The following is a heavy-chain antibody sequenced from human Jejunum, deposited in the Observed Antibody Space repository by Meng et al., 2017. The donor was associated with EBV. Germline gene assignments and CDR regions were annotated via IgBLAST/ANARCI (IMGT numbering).Heavy chain of an antibody. CDR1: GGSFNYYY. Sequence: QVELQPSGAGLLKPPETLSLTCAVYGGSFNYYYWTWIRQPPGKGLEWIGEIIHSGSTNYDPSLKSRVTISVDRSKNQFSLKLTSVTAADTAVYYCARKAVPGTFARPKFDYWGQGTLVTVSS. CDR2: IIHSGST. D-gene: IGHD6-19*01. CDR3: ARKAVPGTFARPKFDY. J-gene: IGHJ4*02. V-gene: IGHV4-34*12.